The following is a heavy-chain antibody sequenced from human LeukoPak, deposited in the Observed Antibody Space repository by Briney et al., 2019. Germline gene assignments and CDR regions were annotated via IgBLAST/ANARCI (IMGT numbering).Heavy chain of an antibody. D-gene: IGHD3-16*01. CDR3: ARDMDKLGDYYGMDV. Sequence: GGSLRLSCAASGFTFSSYWMTWVRQAPGKGLEYMANIKQDGREKYYVDSVKGRFTISRDNAKNSLYLQMSSLRAEDTAVYYCARDMDKLGDYYGMDVWGQGTTVVVSS. J-gene: IGHJ6*02. CDR1: GFTFSSYW. V-gene: IGHV3-7*01. CDR2: IKQDGREK.